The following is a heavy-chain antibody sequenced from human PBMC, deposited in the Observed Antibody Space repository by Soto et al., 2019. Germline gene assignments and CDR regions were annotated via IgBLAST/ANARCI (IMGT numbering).Heavy chain of an antibody. CDR1: GGSISSYY. D-gene: IGHD3-3*01. CDR3: ARVYDFWSGYYETLNYSMDV. J-gene: IGHJ6*03. V-gene: IGHV4-59*01. Sequence: QVQLQESGPGLVKPSETLSLTCTVSGGSISSYYWSWIRQPPGKGLEWIGYIYYSGSTNYNPSLKRRVTISVDTSKNQFSLKLSSVTAADTAVYYCARVYDFWSGYYETLNYSMDVWGKGTTVTVSS. CDR2: IYYSGST.